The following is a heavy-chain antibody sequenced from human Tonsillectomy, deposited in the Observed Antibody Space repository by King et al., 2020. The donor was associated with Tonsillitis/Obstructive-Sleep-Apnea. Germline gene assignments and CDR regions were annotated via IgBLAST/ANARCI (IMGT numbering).Heavy chain of an antibody. V-gene: IGHV5-10-1*01. J-gene: IGHJ5*02. CDR1: GYSFTSYW. D-gene: IGHD6-13*01. Sequence: EAQLVQPGAEVKKPGESLRISCKGSGYSFTSYWISWVRQMPGKGLEWMGRIDPSDSYTNYSPSFQGHVTISADKSISTAYLQWSSLKASDTAMYYCARVAAAGTVVYNWFDPWGQGTLVTVSS. CDR2: IDPSDSYT. CDR3: ARVAAAGTVVYNWFDP.